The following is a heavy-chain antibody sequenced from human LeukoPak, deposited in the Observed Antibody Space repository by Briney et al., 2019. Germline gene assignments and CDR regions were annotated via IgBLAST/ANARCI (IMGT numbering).Heavy chain of an antibody. Sequence: ASVKVSCKASGYTFTSYGISWVRQAPGQGLEWMGWISAYNGNTNYAQKLQGRVTMTTDTSTSTAYMELRSLRSDDTAVYYCAKGAASRGYTYVANWGQGTLVTVSS. CDR2: ISAYNGNT. V-gene: IGHV1-18*01. J-gene: IGHJ4*02. D-gene: IGHD5-18*01. CDR1: GYTFTSYG. CDR3: AKGAASRGYTYVAN.